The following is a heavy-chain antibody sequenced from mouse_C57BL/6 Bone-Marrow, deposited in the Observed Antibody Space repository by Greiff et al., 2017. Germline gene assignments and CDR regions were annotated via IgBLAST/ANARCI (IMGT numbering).Heavy chain of an antibody. J-gene: IGHJ1*03. CDR3: ARYGYYPFDV. V-gene: IGHV1-52*01. Sequence: QVQLQQPGAELVRPGSSVKLSCKASGYTFTSYWMHWVKQRPIQGLEWIGNIDPSDSETHYNQKFKVKATLTVDKSSSTAYMQLSSLTSEDSAVYYCARYGYYPFDVWGTGTTVTVSS. CDR2: IDPSDSET. D-gene: IGHD2-3*01. CDR1: GYTFTSYW.